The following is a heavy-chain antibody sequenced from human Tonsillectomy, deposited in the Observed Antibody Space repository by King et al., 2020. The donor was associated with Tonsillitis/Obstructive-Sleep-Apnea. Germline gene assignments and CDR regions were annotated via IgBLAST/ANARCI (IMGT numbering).Heavy chain of an antibody. CDR2: ISGSGDGT. J-gene: IGHJ4*02. Sequence: VQLLESGGGLVQPGGSLRLSCAAAGFTFSTYAMNWVRQAPGKGLEWVSPISGSGDGTDYADSLKGRVSLSRDTSKNTLYLEMNGLRDEETAVYYCAKEVGAAGVSGYFDYWGQGALVTVSS. D-gene: IGHD1-26*01. V-gene: IGHV3-23*01. CDR3: AKEVGAAGVSGYFDY. CDR1: GFTFSTYA.